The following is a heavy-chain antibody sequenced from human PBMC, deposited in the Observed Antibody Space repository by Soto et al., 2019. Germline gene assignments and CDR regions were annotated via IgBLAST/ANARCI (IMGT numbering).Heavy chain of an antibody. CDR1: GYTFTGHY. CDR3: VREYYDRSASYGIDI. J-gene: IGHJ3*02. D-gene: IGHD3-22*01. Sequence: QEHLVMSGAEVKPPGASVKVSCKASGYTFTGHYIHWVRQAPGQGLEWMGWINPNSGGANIAQKFQGWVTVTRDTSITTVYMELSRLRSNDTAVYYCVREYYDRSASYGIDIWGQGTRVTVSS. V-gene: IGHV1-2*04. CDR2: INPNSGGA.